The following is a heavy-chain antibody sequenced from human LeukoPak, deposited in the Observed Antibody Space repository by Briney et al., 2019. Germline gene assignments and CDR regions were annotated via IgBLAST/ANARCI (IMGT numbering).Heavy chain of an antibody. J-gene: IGHJ4*02. CDR1: GGSISSGGYY. CDR3: ARYDYVSFDY. CDR2: IYYSGST. Sequence: PSETLSLTCTVSGGSISSGGYYWSWIRQHPGKGLEWIGYIYYSGSTNYNPSLKSRVTISVDTSKNQFSLKLSSVTAADTAVYYCARYDYVSFDYWGQGTLVTVSS. V-gene: IGHV4-61*08. D-gene: IGHD3-16*01.